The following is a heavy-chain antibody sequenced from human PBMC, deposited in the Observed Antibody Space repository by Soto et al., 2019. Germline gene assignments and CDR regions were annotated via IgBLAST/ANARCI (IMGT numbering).Heavy chain of an antibody. Sequence: ASVKVSCKASGYTFTSYGISWVRQAPGQGLEWMGWISAYNGNTNYAQKLQGRVTMTTDTSTSTAYMELRSLRSDDTAVYYCARATYYYDSSGYYLDAFDIWGQGTMVTVSS. CDR3: ARATYYYDSSGYYLDAFDI. V-gene: IGHV1-18*01. CDR1: GYTFTSYG. J-gene: IGHJ3*02. CDR2: ISAYNGNT. D-gene: IGHD3-22*01.